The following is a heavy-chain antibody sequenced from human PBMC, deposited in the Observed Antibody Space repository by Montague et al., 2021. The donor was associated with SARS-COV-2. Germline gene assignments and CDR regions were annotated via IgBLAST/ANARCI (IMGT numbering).Heavy chain of an antibody. Sequence: SESLSLTCTVSGASVRTYYWSWIRQSAGKKLEWMGRLYTSGSTYYNPSFKSRVTMSLVTSKNLFSLNLSSMTAADTAVYYCAGDGADYSFAYYHEMDVWGQGIAVTVSS. J-gene: IGHJ6*02. CDR2: LYTSGST. V-gene: IGHV4-4*07. CDR3: AGDGADYSFAYYHEMDV. CDR1: GASVRTYY. D-gene: IGHD5-12*01.